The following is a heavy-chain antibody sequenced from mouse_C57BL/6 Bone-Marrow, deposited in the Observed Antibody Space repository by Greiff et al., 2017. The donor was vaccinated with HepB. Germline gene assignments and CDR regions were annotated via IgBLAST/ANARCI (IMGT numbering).Heavy chain of an antibody. CDR3: ARFEGGDY. CDR1: GYTFTSYW. CDR2: IDPSDSYT. J-gene: IGHJ2*01. Sequence: VQLQQPGAELVMPGASVKLSCKASGYTFTSYWMHWVKQRPGQGLEWIGEIDPSDSYTNYNQKFKGKSTLTVDKSSSTAYMQLSSLTSEDSAVYYCARFEGGDYWGQGTTLTVSS. V-gene: IGHV1-69*01.